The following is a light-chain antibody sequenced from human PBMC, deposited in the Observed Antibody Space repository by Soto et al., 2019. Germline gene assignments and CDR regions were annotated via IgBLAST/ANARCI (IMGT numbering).Light chain of an antibody. J-gene: IGLJ1*01. CDR1: SSDVGGYNY. Sequence: QSALTQPRSVSGSPGQSVTISCTGTSSDVGGYNYVSWYQQHPGKAPKLMIYDVGKRPSGVPDRFSGSKSGNTASLTISGLQAEDEADYYCCSDAGIYSYVFGTGTKLTVL. CDR3: CSDAGIYSYV. CDR2: DVG. V-gene: IGLV2-11*01.